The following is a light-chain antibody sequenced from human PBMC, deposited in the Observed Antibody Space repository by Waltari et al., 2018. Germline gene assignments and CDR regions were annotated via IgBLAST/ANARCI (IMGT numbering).Light chain of an antibody. CDR2: GAT. CDR1: QSVPYRY. V-gene: IGKV3-20*01. Sequence: IVLTQSPAPLSLSPGERATLSCRASQSVPYRYLAWYQQRPGQAPRLLIYGATSRATGIPDRFSGGGSGTDFTLSISRLEPEDFAVYYCQQYGSSPLTFGGGTKVEIE. J-gene: IGKJ4*01. CDR3: QQYGSSPLT.